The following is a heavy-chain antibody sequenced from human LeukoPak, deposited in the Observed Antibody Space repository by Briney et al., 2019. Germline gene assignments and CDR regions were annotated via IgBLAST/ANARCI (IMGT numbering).Heavy chain of an antibody. CDR2: IYYSGST. Sequence: SETLSLTCTVSGGSISSYYWSWIRQPPGMGLEWIGYIYYSGSTNYNPSLKSRVTISVDTSKNQFFLKLSSVTAADTAVYYCARVGSSGWYNYFDYWGQGTLVTVSS. CDR3: ARVGSSGWYNYFDY. J-gene: IGHJ4*02. CDR1: GGSISSYY. D-gene: IGHD6-19*01. V-gene: IGHV4-59*01.